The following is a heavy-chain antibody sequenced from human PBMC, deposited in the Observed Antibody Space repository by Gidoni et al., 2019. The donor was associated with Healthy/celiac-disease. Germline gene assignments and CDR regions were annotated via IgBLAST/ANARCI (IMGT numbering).Heavy chain of an antibody. J-gene: IGHJ3*02. Sequence: QVQLVQSGAEVKKPGASVKVSCKASGYTFTSYDIQWVRQATGQGLEWMGWMNPNSGNTGYAQKFQGRVTMTRNTSISTAYMELSSLRSEDTAVYYCARGPRSSYHHYNILGDWGAVGAFDIWGQGTMVTVSS. CDR2: MNPNSGNT. V-gene: IGHV1-8*01. CDR3: ARGPRSSYHHYNILGDWGAVGAFDI. D-gene: IGHD2-15*01. CDR1: GYTFTSYD.